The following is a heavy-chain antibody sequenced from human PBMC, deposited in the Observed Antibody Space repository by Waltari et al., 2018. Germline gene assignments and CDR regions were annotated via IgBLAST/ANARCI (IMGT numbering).Heavy chain of an antibody. D-gene: IGHD3-16*01. CDR3: AGDSPSAMGRAFDI. V-gene: IGHV3-7*01. CDR1: GFTFSSYW. J-gene: IGHJ3*02. CDR2: IKQDGSWK. Sequence: EVQLVESGGGLVQPGGSLRLSCAASGFTFSSYWMSWVRQAPGKGLEWVANIKQDGSWKYYVDSVKGRFTNSKGNAKDPPYLEMNSLGAEDTAVDYWAGDSPSAMGRAFDIWGQGTMVTVSS.